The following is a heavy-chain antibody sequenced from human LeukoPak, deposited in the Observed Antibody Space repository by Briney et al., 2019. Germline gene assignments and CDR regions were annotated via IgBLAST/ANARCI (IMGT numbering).Heavy chain of an antibody. J-gene: IGHJ6*03. CDR2: INTDGSST. Sequence: PGGSLRLSCAASGFTFSTFAMIWVRQAPGKGLVWVSRINTDGSSTSYTDSVRGRFTIARDNAKNSLYLQMNSLRAEDTAVYYCARDGGSTTWYYDILTGPPYYYYMDVWGKGTTVIISS. V-gene: IGHV3-74*01. CDR1: GFTFSTFA. CDR3: ARDGGSTTWYYDILTGPPYYYYMDV. D-gene: IGHD3-9*01.